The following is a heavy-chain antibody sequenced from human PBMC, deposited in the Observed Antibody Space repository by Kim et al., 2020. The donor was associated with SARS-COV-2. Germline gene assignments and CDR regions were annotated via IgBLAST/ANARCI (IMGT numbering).Heavy chain of an antibody. V-gene: IGHV3-23*01. Sequence: GGSLRLSCAASRFIFSNYGMNWVRQAPGKGLEWLSGISGSGGSSHYADSVKGRFTISRDNSKNTVYLQMNSLRAEDTAVYYCAKGVAARPRWLDYWGQGTLVTVSS. CDR1: RFIFSNYG. J-gene: IGHJ4*02. D-gene: IGHD6-6*01. CDR2: ISGSGGSS. CDR3: AKGVAARPRWLDY.